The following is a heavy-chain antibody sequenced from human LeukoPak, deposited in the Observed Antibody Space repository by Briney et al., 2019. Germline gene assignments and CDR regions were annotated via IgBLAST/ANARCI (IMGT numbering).Heavy chain of an antibody. CDR2: ISYDGSNK. CDR3: ARELRERGSGSYYKRSFDY. V-gene: IGHV3-30*04. CDR1: GFTFSSYA. Sequence: GRSLRLSCAASGFTFSSYAMHWVRQAPGKGLEWVAVISYDGSNKYYADSVKGRFTISRDNSKNTLYLQMNSLRAEDTAAYYCARELRERGSGSYYKRSFDYWGQGTLVTVSS. J-gene: IGHJ4*02. D-gene: IGHD3-10*01.